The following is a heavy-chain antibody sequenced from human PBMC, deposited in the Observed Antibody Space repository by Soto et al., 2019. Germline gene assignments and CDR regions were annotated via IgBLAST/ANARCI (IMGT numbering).Heavy chain of an antibody. V-gene: IGHV3-7*05. J-gene: IGHJ4*02. Sequence: EVQLVESGGGLVQPGRSLRLSCGVSGCTFTTYWMTWVRQAPGKGLEWVANIKEDGTEKNYLDSVGGRFSISRDNAKNSLFLQMNSLRAEDSAIYYCARAGSENEYWGQGTLVTVSS. D-gene: IGHD3-10*01. CDR3: ARAGSENEY. CDR2: IKEDGTEK. CDR1: GCTFTTYW.